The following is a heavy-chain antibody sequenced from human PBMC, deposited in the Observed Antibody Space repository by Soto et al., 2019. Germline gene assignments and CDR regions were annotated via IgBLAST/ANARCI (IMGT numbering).Heavy chain of an antibody. CDR1: GFIFSSYA. Sequence: GGSLRLSCAASGFIFSSYAMSWVRQAPGQGLEWVSSISGSGSNTYYADSVKGRFTISRDNSKGTLYVQMNTLRPEDTAVYYCAKPTSVVETAQFDHSGQGTLVTVSS. D-gene: IGHD5-18*01. V-gene: IGHV3-23*01. J-gene: IGHJ4*02. CDR3: AKPTSVVETAQFDH. CDR2: ISGSGSNT.